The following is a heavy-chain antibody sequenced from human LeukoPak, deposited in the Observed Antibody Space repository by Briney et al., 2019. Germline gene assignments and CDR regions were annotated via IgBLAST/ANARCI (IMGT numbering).Heavy chain of an antibody. V-gene: IGHV4-59*01. CDR3: ARVGSEWELPPPVFDY. Sequence: TSETLSLTCTVSGGSISSYYWSWIRQPPGKGLEWIGYIYYSGSTNYNPSPKSRVTISVDTSKNQFSLKLSSVTAADTAVYYCARVGSEWELPPPVFDYWGQGTLVTVSS. D-gene: IGHD1-26*01. CDR2: IYYSGST. CDR1: GGSISSYY. J-gene: IGHJ4*02.